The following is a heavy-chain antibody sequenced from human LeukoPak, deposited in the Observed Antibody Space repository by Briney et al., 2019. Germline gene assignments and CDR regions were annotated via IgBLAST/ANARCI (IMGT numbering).Heavy chain of an antibody. V-gene: IGHV3-30*02. Sequence: GGSLRLSCAASGFTFSSFGMHWVRRAPGKGLEGVAFIRDDGRNAYYADSVKSRFTISRDYSKSTLFLQMNSLRAEDTAVYYCAKDRARYYGMDVWGQGTTVTVSS. CDR1: GFTFSSFG. CDR2: IRDDGRNA. J-gene: IGHJ6*02. CDR3: AKDRARYYGMDV.